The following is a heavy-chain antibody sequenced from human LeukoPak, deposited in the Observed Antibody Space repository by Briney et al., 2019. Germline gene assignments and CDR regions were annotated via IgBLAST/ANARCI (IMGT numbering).Heavy chain of an antibody. CDR2: IYPGDSDT. D-gene: IGHD3-3*01. J-gene: IGHJ4*02. Sequence: GESLKISCKGSGYSFLSYWIGWVRQMPGEGLEWMGVIYPGDSDTRYSPSFQGQVTISVDKSISTAYLQWSSLKASDTAMYYCARHYDFWSGDSHLDYWGQGTLVTVSS. CDR1: GYSFLSYW. V-gene: IGHV5-51*01. CDR3: ARHYDFWSGDSHLDY.